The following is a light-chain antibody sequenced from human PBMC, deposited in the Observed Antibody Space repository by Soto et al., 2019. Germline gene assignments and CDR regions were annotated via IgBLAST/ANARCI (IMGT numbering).Light chain of an antibody. CDR3: SSYEGSNNFV. CDR1: SSDVGGYNY. Sequence: QSALTQPPSASGSPGQSVTISCTGTSSDVGGYNYVSWYQQHPGKAPKLMIYEVSERPSGVPDRFSGSKSSNTASLTVSGLQAEDEADYYCSSYEGSNNFVFGTGTKFTVL. CDR2: EVS. V-gene: IGLV2-8*01. J-gene: IGLJ1*01.